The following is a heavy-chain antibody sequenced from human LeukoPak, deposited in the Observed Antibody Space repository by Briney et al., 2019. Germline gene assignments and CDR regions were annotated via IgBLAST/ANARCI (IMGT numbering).Heavy chain of an antibody. J-gene: IGHJ6*03. V-gene: IGHV1-18*01. D-gene: IGHD6-13*01. CDR1: GYTLNTYG. CDR2: ISAYNGNT. Sequence: ASVKVSCKASGYTLNTYGTSWVRQAPGQGLEWMGSISAYNGNTNYAQKLQGRVTLTTDTSTSTAYLELRSLRSDDTAVYYCARGGIPPHYYMDVWGKGTTVTVSS. CDR3: ARGGIPPHYYMDV.